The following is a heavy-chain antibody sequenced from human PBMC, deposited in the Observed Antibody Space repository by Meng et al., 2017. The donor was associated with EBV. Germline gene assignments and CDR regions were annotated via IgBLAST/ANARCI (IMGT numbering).Heavy chain of an antibody. V-gene: IGHV1-69*01. D-gene: IGHD3-10*01. CDR3: ASESGRGFTPDY. CDR1: GGTFRSDA. CDR2: LIPMSDAP. Sequence: QVQLVQSGAEVKKPGSSVKVSCKTSGGTFRSDAISWVRQAPGQGLEWMGGLIPMSDAPHYAQKFQGRVTITADESTSTHYMDPSGLRSEDTAVYYCASESGRGFTPDYWGQGTLVTVSS. J-gene: IGHJ4*02.